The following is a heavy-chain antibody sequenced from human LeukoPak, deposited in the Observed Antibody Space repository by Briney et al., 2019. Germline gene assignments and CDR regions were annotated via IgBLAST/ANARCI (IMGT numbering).Heavy chain of an antibody. J-gene: IGHJ6*02. D-gene: IGHD3-10*01. CDR3: ARGRVLLWFGELLSGMDV. CDR2: INHSGST. Sequence: SETLSLTCAVYGGSFSGYYWSWIRHPPGKGLEWIGEINHSGSTNYNSSLKSRVTISVDTSKNQFSLKLSSVTAADTAVYYCARGRVLLWFGELLSGMDVWGQGTTVTVSS. CDR1: GGSFSGYY. V-gene: IGHV4-34*01.